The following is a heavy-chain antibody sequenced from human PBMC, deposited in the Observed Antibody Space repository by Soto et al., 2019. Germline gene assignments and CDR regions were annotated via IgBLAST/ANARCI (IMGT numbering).Heavy chain of an antibody. CDR3: ARGFSRINYYYYGMVV. V-gene: IGHV1-69*01. CDR2: IIPIFGTA. CDR1: GGTFSSYA. D-gene: IGHD3-3*01. Sequence: QVQLVQSGAEVKKPGSSVKVSCKASGGTFSSYAISWVRQARGHGHEWMGGIIPIFGTATYAQKFQARVTITADESTSAACMEPGTLRSEDTAVYYCARGFSRINYYYYGMVVWGQGTTVTVFS. J-gene: IGHJ6*02.